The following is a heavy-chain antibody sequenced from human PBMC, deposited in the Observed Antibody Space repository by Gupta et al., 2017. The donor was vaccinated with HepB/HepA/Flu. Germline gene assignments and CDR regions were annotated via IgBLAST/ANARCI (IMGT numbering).Heavy chain of an antibody. CDR2: IKQDGSEK. CDR3: ARGSGSTTRALDI. V-gene: IGHV3-7*01. Sequence: EVQLVESGGGLGQPGGSLRLPCAASGFTFCSPWMHWVCQAPGKGLEWVANIKQDGSEKKYVDSVRGRFTISRDNAKDSLYLQMDSLRAEDTAVYYCARGSGSTTRALDIWGQGTMVTVSS. CDR1: GFTFCSPW. J-gene: IGHJ3*02. D-gene: IGHD2/OR15-2a*01.